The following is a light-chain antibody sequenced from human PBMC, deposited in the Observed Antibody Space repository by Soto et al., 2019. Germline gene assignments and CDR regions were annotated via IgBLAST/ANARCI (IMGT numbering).Light chain of an antibody. V-gene: IGKV1-5*03. CDR3: QQYNSYWT. J-gene: IGKJ1*01. CDR2: KAS. Sequence: DIQMTQSPSTLSASVGDRVTITCRASQSISTWLAWYQQKPGKAPKLLIYKASSLESGVPSRFSGSGSGTEFTITIRSMHPDDVATYYCQQYNSYWTFGQGTKVEIK. CDR1: QSISTW.